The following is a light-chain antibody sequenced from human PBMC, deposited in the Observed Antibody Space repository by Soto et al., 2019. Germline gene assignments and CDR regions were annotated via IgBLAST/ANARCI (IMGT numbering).Light chain of an antibody. J-gene: IGKJ2*01. V-gene: IGKV3-20*01. CDR1: QTISSSF. Sequence: EIVLTQSPGTLSLSPGERATLSCRASQTISSSFLAWYQQKPGQATRLLIYRASRRAPGIPDRFSGSGSWTDFTLTNSRLGPEDFAGYYCHQFGSFPVDTFGHGANLEIK. CDR2: RAS. CDR3: HQFGSFPVDT.